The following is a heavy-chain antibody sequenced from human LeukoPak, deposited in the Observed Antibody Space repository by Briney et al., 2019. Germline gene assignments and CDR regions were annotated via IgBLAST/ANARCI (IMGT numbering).Heavy chain of an antibody. CDR3: ARDVEMGGFDY. CDR2: ISSSSSYI. V-gene: IGHV3-21*01. Sequence: SXXLSCAASXXXXXXXXMNXVXQAPXXGXXWVSSISSSSSYIYYADSVKGRFTISRDNAKNSLYLQMNSLRAEDTAVYYCARDVEMGGFDYWGQGTLVTVSS. J-gene: IGHJ4*02. D-gene: IGHD5-24*01. CDR1: XXXXXXXX.